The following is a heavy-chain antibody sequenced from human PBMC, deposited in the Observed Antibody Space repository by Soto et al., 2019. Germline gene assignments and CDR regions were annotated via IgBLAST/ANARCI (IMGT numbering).Heavy chain of an antibody. CDR3: AGEKVGTTGIDF. CDR1: GYTFTGYD. Sequence: QAQLVQSGAEVKKPGASVKVSCKASGYTFTGYDINWVRQATGQGLEWMGWMNPNSGNTGYAQNFQGRVTMTRDNSITTAYMELTSLRDYDSAVYYCAGEKVGTTGIDFWGQGTVVTVSS. D-gene: IGHD1-26*01. J-gene: IGHJ4*02. CDR2: MNPNSGNT. V-gene: IGHV1-8*01.